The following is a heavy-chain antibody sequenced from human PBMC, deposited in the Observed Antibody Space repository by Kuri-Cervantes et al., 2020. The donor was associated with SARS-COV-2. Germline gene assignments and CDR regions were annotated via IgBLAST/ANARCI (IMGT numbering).Heavy chain of an antibody. V-gene: IGHV3-74*03. CDR1: GFTFSSYW. D-gene: IGHD6-13*01. J-gene: IGHJ3*01. CDR2: ISLDGSRT. Sequence: GESLKISCAASGFTFSSYWMSWVRQAPGKGLVWVSHISLDGSRTSYADSVKGRFTISRDNANNTMYLQLNSLRAEDTAVYYCARDRAAAATYAFDVSGQGTIVTVSS. CDR3: ARDRAAAATYAFDV.